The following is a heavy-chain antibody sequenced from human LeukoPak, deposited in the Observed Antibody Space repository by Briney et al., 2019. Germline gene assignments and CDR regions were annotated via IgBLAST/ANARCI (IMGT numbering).Heavy chain of an antibody. Sequence: GSLRLSCAPSGLTFSSFAMHWVGKPQARGLRWVAVISYDGSNKYYADSVKGRFTISRDNSKNTLYLQMNSLRAEDTAVYYCASPTMPRYYGMDVWGQGTTVTVSS. V-gene: IGHV3-30-3*01. CDR1: GLTFSSFA. D-gene: IGHD2-2*01. J-gene: IGHJ6*02. CDR2: ISYDGSNK. CDR3: ASPTMPRYYGMDV.